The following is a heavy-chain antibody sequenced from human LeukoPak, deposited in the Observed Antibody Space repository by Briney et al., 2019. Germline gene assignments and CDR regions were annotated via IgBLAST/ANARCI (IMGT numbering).Heavy chain of an antibody. J-gene: IGHJ5*02. V-gene: IGHV4-59*01. CDR2: IYYSGST. Sequence: AETLSLTCTVSGGSISSYYWSWIRQPPGKGLEWIGYIYYSGSTNYNPSLKSRVTISVDTSKNQFSLKLSSVTAAGTAVYYCARGGGFYCSSTSCRANWFDPWGQGTLVTVSS. CDR3: ARGGGFYCSSTSCRANWFDP. D-gene: IGHD2-2*01. CDR1: GGSISSYY.